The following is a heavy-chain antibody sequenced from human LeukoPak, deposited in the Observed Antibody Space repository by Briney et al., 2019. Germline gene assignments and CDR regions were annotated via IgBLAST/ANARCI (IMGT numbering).Heavy chain of an antibody. J-gene: IGHJ4*02. Sequence: SETLSLTCTVSGGSISSYYWSWIRQPPGKGLEWIGYIYYSGSTNYNPPLKSRVTISVDTSKNQFSLKLSSVTAADTAVYYCAREGWYSSGWYFDYWGQGTLVTVSS. CDR2: IYYSGST. V-gene: IGHV4-59*01. CDR3: AREGWYSSGWYFDY. D-gene: IGHD6-19*01. CDR1: GGSISSYY.